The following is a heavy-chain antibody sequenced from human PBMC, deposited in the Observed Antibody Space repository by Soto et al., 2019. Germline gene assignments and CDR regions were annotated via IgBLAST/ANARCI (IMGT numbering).Heavy chain of an antibody. Sequence: WSLRLSCEASGFAFISYGMHWVRQAPGKGLEWVAVISYDGSNKYYADSVKGRFTISRDNSKNTLYLQMNSLRAEDTAIYYCAKDDYSNLRFYFYGMDMWGQGTTVTVSS. CDR1: GFAFISYG. CDR3: AKDDYSNLRFYFYGMDM. CDR2: ISYDGSNK. J-gene: IGHJ6*02. D-gene: IGHD4-4*01. V-gene: IGHV3-30*18.